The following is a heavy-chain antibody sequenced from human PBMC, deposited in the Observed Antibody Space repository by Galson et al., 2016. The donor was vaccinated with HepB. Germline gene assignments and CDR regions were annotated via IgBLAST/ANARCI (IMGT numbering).Heavy chain of an antibody. D-gene: IGHD3-9*01. CDR2: VIPLFGTV. CDR3: ARELTYYDTMTGYYKGRGPYYYSGMDV. J-gene: IGHJ6*02. Sequence: SVKVSCKASGGTFSNHVISWVRQAPGQGLEWMGCVIPLFGTVKFAQSFQGRVNITADESASTAYMELSSLRPEDTAIYYCARELTYYDTMTGYYKGRGPYYYSGMDVWGQGTTVTVS. V-gene: IGHV1-69*13. CDR1: GGTFSNHV.